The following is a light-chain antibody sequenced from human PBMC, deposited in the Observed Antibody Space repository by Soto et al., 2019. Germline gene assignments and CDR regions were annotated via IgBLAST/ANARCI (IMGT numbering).Light chain of an antibody. V-gene: IGLV2-14*01. J-gene: IGLJ1*01. Sequence: QSALTQPASVSGSPGQSITISCTGTSSDVGGYNYVSWYQQHPGKAPKLMIYDVSNRPSGVSNRFSGSKSGNTASLTISGLRAEEEADYYCSSYTSSSTLVFGTGTKVTVL. CDR1: SSDVGGYNY. CDR3: SSYTSSSTLV. CDR2: DVS.